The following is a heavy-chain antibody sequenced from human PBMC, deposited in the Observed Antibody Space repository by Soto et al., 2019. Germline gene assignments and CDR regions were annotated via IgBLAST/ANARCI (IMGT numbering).Heavy chain of an antibody. CDR3: ANNWGVGDTYYYYGMDV. J-gene: IGHJ6*01. V-gene: IGHV3-23*01. CDR1: GFTFSSYA. D-gene: IGHD1-26*01. CDR2: ISGSGGST. Sequence: EVQRLESGGGLVQPGGSLRLSCAASGFTFSSYAMSWVRQAPGKGLEWVSAISGSGGSTYYADSVKGRFTISRDNSKNTLYLQMNILRAEDTAVYYCANNWGVGDTYYYYGMDVGGQGPTVTVSS.